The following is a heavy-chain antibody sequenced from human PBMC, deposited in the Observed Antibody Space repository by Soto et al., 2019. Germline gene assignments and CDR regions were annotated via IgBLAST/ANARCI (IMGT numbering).Heavy chain of an antibody. D-gene: IGHD1-26*01. CDR3: ARRWGYAFDI. V-gene: IGHV4-59*08. CDR1: GGSIGSCY. J-gene: IGHJ3*02. Sequence: QVQLQESGPGLVKPSETLSLTCTVSGGSIGSCYWSWIRQPPGKGLEWIGYIYYSGSTNYNPSLKSRVTISVDTSKNQFSLKLSSVTAADTAVYYCARRWGYAFDIWGQGTMVTVSS. CDR2: IYYSGST.